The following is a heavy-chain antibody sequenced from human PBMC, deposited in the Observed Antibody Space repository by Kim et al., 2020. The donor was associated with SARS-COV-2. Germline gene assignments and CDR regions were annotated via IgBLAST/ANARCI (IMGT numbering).Heavy chain of an antibody. Sequence: ASVKVSCKASGYTITTQGIHWVRQAPGQRLEWLGGINAGNGNTKYSQKFQGRVTITRDTSASTAYMELSSLTSEETNVYYCASSSCYHYCGMDVWGQGTTVIVSS. J-gene: IGHJ6*02. CDR3: ASSSCYHYCGMDV. CDR2: INAGNGNT. V-gene: IGHV1-3*01. CDR1: GYTITTQG. D-gene: IGHD6-13*01.